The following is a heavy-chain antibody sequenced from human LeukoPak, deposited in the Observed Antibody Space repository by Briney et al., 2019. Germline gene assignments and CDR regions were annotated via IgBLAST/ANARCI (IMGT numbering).Heavy chain of an antibody. Sequence: SETLSLTCTVSGGSISSGGYYWSWIRQPPGKGLEWIGYIYHSGSTYYNPSLKSRVTISVDRSKNQFSLKLSSVTAADTAVYYCARTTGRGYSYGYPIDYWGQGTLVTVSS. J-gene: IGHJ4*02. CDR1: GGSISSGGYY. CDR2: IYHSGST. CDR3: ARTTGRGYSYGYPIDY. D-gene: IGHD5-18*01. V-gene: IGHV4-30-2*01.